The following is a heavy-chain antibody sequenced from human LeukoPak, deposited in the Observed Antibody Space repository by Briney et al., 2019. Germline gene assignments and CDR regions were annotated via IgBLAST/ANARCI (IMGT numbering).Heavy chain of an antibody. CDR2: INPNSGGT. V-gene: IGHV1-2*04. J-gene: IGHJ5*02. CDR1: GYTFTGYY. Sequence: ASVKVSCKASGYTFTGYYMHWVRQAPGQGLEWMGWINPNSGGTNYAQKFQGWVTTTRDTSISTAYMELSRLRSDDTAVYYCARASSTSSNWFDPWGQGTLVTVSS. D-gene: IGHD2-2*01. CDR3: ARASSTSSNWFDP.